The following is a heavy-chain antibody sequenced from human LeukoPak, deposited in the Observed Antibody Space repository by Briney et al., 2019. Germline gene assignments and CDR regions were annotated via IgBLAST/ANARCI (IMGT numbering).Heavy chain of an antibody. CDR3: ARDEGSSWSKEAFDI. D-gene: IGHD6-13*01. CDR2: ISSSSTYV. Sequence: GGSLRLSCAGSGFTFSSSSMNWVRQAPGKGLEWVSSISSSSTYVYYADSVKGRFTISRDNAKNSLYLQMNSLRAEDTALYYCARDEGSSWSKEAFDIWGQGTMVTASS. J-gene: IGHJ3*02. CDR1: GFTFSSSS. V-gene: IGHV3-21*01.